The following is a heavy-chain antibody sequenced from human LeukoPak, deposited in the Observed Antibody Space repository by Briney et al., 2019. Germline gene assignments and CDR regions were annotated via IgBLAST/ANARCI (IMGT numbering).Heavy chain of an antibody. D-gene: IGHD2-21*01. CDR1: GGSISSYY. CDR2: IYYRST. V-gene: IGHV4-59*08. Sequence: SETLSLTCTVSGGSISSYYWSWIRQPPGKGLEWIGYIYYRSTKYNPSLKSRVIISVDTSKKQFSLKLSSVTAADTAVYYCARLPSYLGYFDHWGQGTLVTVSS. CDR3: ARLPSYLGYFDH. J-gene: IGHJ4*02.